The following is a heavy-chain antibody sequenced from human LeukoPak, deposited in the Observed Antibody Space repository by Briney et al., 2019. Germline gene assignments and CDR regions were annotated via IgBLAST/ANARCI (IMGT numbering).Heavy chain of an antibody. CDR1: GYTFTSYY. D-gene: IGHD6-13*01. CDR2: INPSGGST. J-gene: IGHJ6*02. CDR3: ARGAFSSSWHFSFLGMDV. V-gene: IGHV1-46*01. Sequence: ASVKVSCKASGYTFTSYYMHWVRQPPAQGLEGMGIINPSGGSTSYAQKFQGRVTMTRDTSTSTVYMELSSLRSEDTAVYYCARGAFSSSWHFSFLGMDVWGQGTTVTVSS.